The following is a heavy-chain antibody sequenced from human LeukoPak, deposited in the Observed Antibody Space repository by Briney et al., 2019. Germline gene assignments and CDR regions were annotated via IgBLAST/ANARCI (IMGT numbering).Heavy chain of an antibody. CDR3: ARGQGLVSLGYYYYYMDV. J-gene: IGHJ6*03. CDR2: INWNGGST. V-gene: IGHV3-20*04. Sequence: GGSLRLSCAASGFTFDDYGMSWVRQAPGKGLEWVSGINWNGGSTGYADSVKGRFTISRDNAKNSLYLQMNGLRAEDTALYYCARGQGLVSLGYYYYYMDVWGKGTTVTVSS. CDR1: GFTFDDYG. D-gene: IGHD6-19*01.